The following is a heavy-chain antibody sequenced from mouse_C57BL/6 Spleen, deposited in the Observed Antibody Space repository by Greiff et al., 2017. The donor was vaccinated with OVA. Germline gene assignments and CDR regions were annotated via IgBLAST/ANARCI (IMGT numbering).Heavy chain of an antibody. J-gene: IGHJ4*01. D-gene: IGHD1-3*01. Sequence: EVQLQQSGPELVKPGASVKISCKASGYTFTDYYMNWVKQSHGKSLEWIGDINPNNGGTSYNQKFKGKATLTVDKSSSTAYMELRSLTSEDSAVDYCARSRYKDAMDYWGQGTSVTVSS. CDR2: INPNNGGT. CDR1: GYTFTDYY. V-gene: IGHV1-26*01. CDR3: ARSRYKDAMDY.